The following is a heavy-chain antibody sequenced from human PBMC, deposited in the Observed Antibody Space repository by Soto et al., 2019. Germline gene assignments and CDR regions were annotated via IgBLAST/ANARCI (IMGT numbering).Heavy chain of an antibody. CDR3: AGSPTTVTRLSYCYYGMDV. CDR1: GGSISSGGYS. CDR2: IYHSGST. V-gene: IGHV4-30-2*01. D-gene: IGHD4-4*01. J-gene: IGHJ6*02. Sequence: SETLSLTCAVSGGSISSGGYSWSWIRQPPGKGLEWIGYIYHSGSTYYNPSLKSRVTISVDRSKNQFSLKLSSVTAADTAVYYCAGSPTTVTRLSYCYYGMDVWGQGTTVTVSS.